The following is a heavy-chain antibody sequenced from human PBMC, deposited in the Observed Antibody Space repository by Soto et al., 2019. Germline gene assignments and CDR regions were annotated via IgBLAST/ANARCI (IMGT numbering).Heavy chain of an antibody. V-gene: IGHV4-34*01. CDR1: GGSFSGYY. Sequence: QVQLQQWGAGLLKPSETLSLTCAVYGGSFSGYYWSWIRQPPGKGLGWIGEINHSGSTNYNPSLKSRVTISVDTSKNQFSLKLSSVTAADTAVYYCARGRFLLWFGDPLDYWGQGTLVTVSS. CDR3: ARGRFLLWFGDPLDY. CDR2: INHSGST. J-gene: IGHJ4*02. D-gene: IGHD3-10*01.